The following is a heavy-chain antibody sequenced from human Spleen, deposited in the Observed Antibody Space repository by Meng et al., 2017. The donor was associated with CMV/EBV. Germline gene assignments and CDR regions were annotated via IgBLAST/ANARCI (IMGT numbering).Heavy chain of an antibody. V-gene: IGHV3-9*01. Sequence: SLKISCAASGFTFSSYAMTWVRQAPGKGLEWVSGISWNSGSIGYADSVKGRFTISRDNAKNSLYLQMNSLRAEDTALYYCAKAPHPFGGGMYGMDVWGQGTTVTVSS. CDR3: AKAPHPFGGGMYGMDV. CDR2: ISWNSGSI. CDR1: GFTFSSYA. D-gene: IGHD3-16*01. J-gene: IGHJ6*02.